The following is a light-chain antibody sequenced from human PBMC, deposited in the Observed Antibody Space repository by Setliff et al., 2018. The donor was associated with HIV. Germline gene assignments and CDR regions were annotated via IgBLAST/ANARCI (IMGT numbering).Light chain of an antibody. J-gene: IGLJ1*01. Sequence: QSVLTQPPSLSGAPGERVVISCTGSASNIGARFGVHWYQKLPNAAPKLLIYANDDRPSGVSDRFSGSRSDTSASLVISRLQAEDEADYYCQSCDNSFNGAIFGRGTKV. CDR3: QSCDNSFNGAI. CDR1: ASNIGARFG. CDR2: AND. V-gene: IGLV1-40*01.